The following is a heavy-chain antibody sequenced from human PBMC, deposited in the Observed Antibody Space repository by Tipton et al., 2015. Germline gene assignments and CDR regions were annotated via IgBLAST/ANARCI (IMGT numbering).Heavy chain of an antibody. D-gene: IGHD4-17*01. CDR3: ARNPFGDLDLDF. CDR2: IFYSGST. J-gene: IGHJ4*02. Sequence: TLSLTCTVSGAYISSYSWSWLRQPPGKGLEWIGYIFYSGSTSFNPSLKSRVTMSVDTLKRQFSLKLSSVTAADTAVYYCARNPFGDLDLDFWGQGILVTVSS. V-gene: IGHV4-59*01. CDR1: GAYISSYS.